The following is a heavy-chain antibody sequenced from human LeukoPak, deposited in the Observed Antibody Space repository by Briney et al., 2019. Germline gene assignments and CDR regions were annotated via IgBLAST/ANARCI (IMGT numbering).Heavy chain of an antibody. Sequence: GGSLSPPFPSPGFTFRSYGMHWVRQAPGKGLEWVAVISNDGSNKYYANPVKSRFTISRDNSKSTLYLQMNSLRAEDPAVYYCAKAYLRGGQIVSAGVYYWGQGTLVTVSS. J-gene: IGHJ4*02. CDR3: AKAYLRGGQIVSAGVYY. D-gene: IGHD6-6*01. V-gene: IGHV3-30*18. CDR1: GFTFRSYG. CDR2: ISNDGSNK.